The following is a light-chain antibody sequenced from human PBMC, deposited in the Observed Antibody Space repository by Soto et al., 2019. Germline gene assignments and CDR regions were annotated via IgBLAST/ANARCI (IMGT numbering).Light chain of an antibody. CDR2: TNN. V-gene: IGLV1-44*01. CDR3: AAWDDTLGGHVV. J-gene: IGLJ2*01. Sequence: QSVLPQPPSASGTPGQRVSISCAGSDSNIGRNTVNWYQQRPRTAPKLLIYTNNHRPSGVPDRFSASKSGTSASLAISGLQSEDEADYYCAAWDDTLGGHVVFGGGTKVTVL. CDR1: DSNIGRNT.